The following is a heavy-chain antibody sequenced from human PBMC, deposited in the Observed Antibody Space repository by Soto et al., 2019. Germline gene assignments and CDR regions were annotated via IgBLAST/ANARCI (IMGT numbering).Heavy chain of an antibody. Sequence: EVQLVESGGGLIQPGGSLRLSCAASGFTFSSYWMHWVRQAPGKGLVWVSRITSDGSSTTYADSVKGRCTISRDNAKNTLYLQMNSLRAEDTAVYYCARPIDNRGWYDAFDIWGQGTTVTVSP. CDR2: ITSDGSST. J-gene: IGHJ3*02. CDR1: GFTFSSYW. V-gene: IGHV3-74*01. D-gene: IGHD6-19*01. CDR3: ARPIDNRGWYDAFDI.